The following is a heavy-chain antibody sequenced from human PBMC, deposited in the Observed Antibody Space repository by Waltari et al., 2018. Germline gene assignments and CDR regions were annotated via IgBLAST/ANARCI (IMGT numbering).Heavy chain of an antibody. D-gene: IGHD6-6*01. CDR3: VREWSSSSSWFDP. CDR2: INYSGST. J-gene: IGHJ5*02. V-gene: IGHV4-39*07. CDR1: GGSIGRNTFY. Sequence: QVQLQESGPGLVKSSETLSLTCPVPGGSIGRNTFYWAWIRQPPGKRMEWMASINYSGSTYYMPSLKSRVTISVDTSRNQLSLRLTSVTAADTAVYFCVREWSSSSSWFDPWGQGTLVTVSS.